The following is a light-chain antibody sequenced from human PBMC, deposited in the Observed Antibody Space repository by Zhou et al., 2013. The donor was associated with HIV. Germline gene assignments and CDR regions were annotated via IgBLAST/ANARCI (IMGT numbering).Light chain of an antibody. CDR3: MQALQTRALT. CDR1: ESLLFSTGYNY. CDR2: LGS. V-gene: IGKV2-28*01. Sequence: DIVMTQSPELLPVTPGEPASISCRSNESLLFSTGYNYLDWYLQKPGQPPRLLIYLGSNRASGVPDRFSGSGSGTDFTLKISRVEAEDVGVYYCMQALQTRALTFGGGTKGGGQT. J-gene: IGKJ4*01.